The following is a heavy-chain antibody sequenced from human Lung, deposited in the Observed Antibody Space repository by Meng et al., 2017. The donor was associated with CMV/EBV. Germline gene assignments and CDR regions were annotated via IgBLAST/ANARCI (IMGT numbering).Heavy chain of an antibody. V-gene: IGHV1-2*06. J-gene: IGHJ4*01. D-gene: IGHD6-19*01. Sequence: VQLVPSGAEVKRPGASVTISCQASGSSFSGFYLNWARHAPGHGIEWLGRVNPISDDTHLAQKFEDRITVTRGATINTAFMELTRLRPDDTAVYYCAKSSDNGWSSWGPGTLVTVSS. CDR3: AKSSDNGWSS. CDR1: GSSFSGFY. CDR2: VNPISDDT.